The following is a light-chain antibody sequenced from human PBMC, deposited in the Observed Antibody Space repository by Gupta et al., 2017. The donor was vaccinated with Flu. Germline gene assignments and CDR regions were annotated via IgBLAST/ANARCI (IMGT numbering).Light chain of an antibody. CDR3: QQRSNWPRT. V-gene: IGKV3-11*01. J-gene: IGKJ3*01. CDR2: EAS. CDR1: QRVSSY. Sequence: ELVLTPSPATLSLSPGERATLSCRASQRVSSYLAWYQQKPGQAPRLLIYEASNRATGIPARFSGSGSGTXFTLTIXSRAPEDFAVYYCQQRSNWPRTFGXGTKVDIK.